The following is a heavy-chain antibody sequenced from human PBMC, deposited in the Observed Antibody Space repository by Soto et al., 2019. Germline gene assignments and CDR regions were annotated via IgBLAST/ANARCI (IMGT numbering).Heavy chain of an antibody. J-gene: IGHJ6*02. V-gene: IGHV4-39*01. D-gene: IGHD6-13*01. CDR1: GGSISSSSDY. Sequence: SETLSLTCTVSGGSISSSSDYWGWIRQPPGKGLEWIGSIYYSGSTYYNPSLKSRVTISVDTSKNQFSLKLSSVTAADTAVYYCARQVWAAASNYYYYYGMDVWGQGTTVTVSS. CDR2: IYYSGST. CDR3: ARQVWAAASNYYYYYGMDV.